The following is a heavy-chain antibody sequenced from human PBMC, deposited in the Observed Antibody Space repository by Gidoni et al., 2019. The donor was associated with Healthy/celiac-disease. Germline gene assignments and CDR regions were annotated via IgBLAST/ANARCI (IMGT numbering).Heavy chain of an antibody. J-gene: IGHJ4*02. V-gene: IGHV3-23*01. CDR2: ISGSGGST. CDR1: GFTFSSYA. D-gene: IGHD2-2*01. CDR3: ANPSHCSSTSCYEVGTSE. Sequence: EVQLLESGGGLVQPGGSLRLSCAASGFTFSSYAMSWVRQAPGKGLEWVSAISGSGGSTYNADSVKGRFTISRDNSKNTLYLQMNSLRAEDTAVYYCANPSHCSSTSCYEVGTSEWGQGTLVTVSS.